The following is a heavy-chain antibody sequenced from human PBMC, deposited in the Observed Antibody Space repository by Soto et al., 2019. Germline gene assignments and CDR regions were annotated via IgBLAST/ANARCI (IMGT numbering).Heavy chain of an antibody. CDR3: AKGPLASVAVAGTEANDY. J-gene: IGHJ4*02. D-gene: IGHD6-19*01. Sequence: PGGSLRLSCAASGFTFSSYAMSWVRQAPGKGLEWVSAISGSGGSTYYADSVKGRFTISRDNSKNTLYLQMNSLRAEDTAVYYCAKGPLASVAVAGTEANDYWGQGTLVTVSS. CDR2: ISGSGGST. CDR1: GFTFSSYA. V-gene: IGHV3-23*01.